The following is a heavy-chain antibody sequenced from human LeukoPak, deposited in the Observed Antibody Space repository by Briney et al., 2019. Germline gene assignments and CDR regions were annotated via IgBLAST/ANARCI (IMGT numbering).Heavy chain of an antibody. Sequence: GGSLRLSCAASGFTFDDYAMHWVRQAPGKGLEWVSGISWNSGSIGYADSVKGRFTISRDNAKNSLYLQMNSLRAEDTALYYCAKNGRDGYNPNFDYWGQGTLVTVSS. J-gene: IGHJ4*02. V-gene: IGHV3-9*01. D-gene: IGHD5-24*01. CDR1: GFTFDDYA. CDR2: ISWNSGSI. CDR3: AKNGRDGYNPNFDY.